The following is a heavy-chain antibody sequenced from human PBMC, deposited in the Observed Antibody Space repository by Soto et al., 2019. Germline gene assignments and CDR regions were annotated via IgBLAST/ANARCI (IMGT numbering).Heavy chain of an antibody. CDR3: ARGRVSSGWYRDY. V-gene: IGHV4-34*01. Sequence: LSLTCTVYGGSFSGYYWSWTRQPPGKGLEWIGEINHSGSTNYNPSLKSRVTISVDTSKNQFPLKLNSVTAADTAVYFCARGRVSSGWYRDYWGQGTLVTVSS. D-gene: IGHD6-19*01. J-gene: IGHJ4*02. CDR2: INHSGST. CDR1: GGSFSGYY.